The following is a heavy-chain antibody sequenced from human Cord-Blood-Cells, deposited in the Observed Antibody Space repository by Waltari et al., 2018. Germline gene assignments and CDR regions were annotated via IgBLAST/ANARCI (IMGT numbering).Heavy chain of an antibody. CDR3: ARERAAAGTRYFQH. CDR1: GYTFTGYY. V-gene: IGHV1-2*02. CDR2: INPNSGGT. J-gene: IGHJ1*01. D-gene: IGHD6-13*01. Sequence: QVQLVQSGAEVKKPGASVKVSCKASGYTFTGYYLPWVRQAPGQGLEWMGWINPNSGGTNYAQKFQGRVTMTRDTSISTAYMELSRLRSDDTAVYYCARERAAAGTRYFQHWGQGTLVTVSS.